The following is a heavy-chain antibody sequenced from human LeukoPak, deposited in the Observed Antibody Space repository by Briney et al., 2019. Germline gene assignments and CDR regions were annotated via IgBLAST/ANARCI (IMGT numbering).Heavy chain of an antibody. D-gene: IGHD2/OR15-2a*01. CDR2: ITSNGGTT. CDR1: GFTFSSYS. V-gene: IGHV3-64*01. CDR3: ARDYGGLSSFFDY. Sequence: PGGSLRLSCAASGFTFSSYSMVWVRQAPGKGLEYVSGITSNGGTTYYGNSVKGRFTISRDNSKDTLYLQMGSLRTEDMAVYYCARDYGGLSSFFDYWGQGTLVTVSS. J-gene: IGHJ4*02.